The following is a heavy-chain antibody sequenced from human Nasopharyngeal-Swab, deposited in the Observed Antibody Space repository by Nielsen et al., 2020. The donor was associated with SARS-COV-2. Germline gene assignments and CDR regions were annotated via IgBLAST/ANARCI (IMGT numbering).Heavy chain of an antibody. V-gene: IGHV3-23*03. CDR1: GFTFSSYA. Sequence: GESLKISCAASGFTFSSYAMSWVRQAPGKGLEWVSVIYSGGSSTYYADSVKGRFTISRDNSKNTLYLQMNSLRAEDTAVYYCARGPDCWGQGTLVTVSS. J-gene: IGHJ4*02. CDR2: IYSGGSST. CDR3: ARGPDC.